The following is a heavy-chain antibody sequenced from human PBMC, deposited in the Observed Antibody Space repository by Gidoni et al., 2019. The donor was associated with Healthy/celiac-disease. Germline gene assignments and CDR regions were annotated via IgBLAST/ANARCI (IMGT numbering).Heavy chain of an antibody. Sequence: QVQLVESGGGVVQPGRSLRLPWAASGFTFSNYAMHWVRQAPGKGLEWVAVVSYDGSNTYYADSGNGRFTISRDKSKNTLNLQMNSLRAEDTAIYYCAKEEEKYYYYGMGVWGQGTTVTVSS. CDR1: GFTFSNYA. V-gene: IGHV3-30*18. CDR3: AKEEEKYYYYGMGV. CDR2: VSYDGSNT. J-gene: IGHJ6*02.